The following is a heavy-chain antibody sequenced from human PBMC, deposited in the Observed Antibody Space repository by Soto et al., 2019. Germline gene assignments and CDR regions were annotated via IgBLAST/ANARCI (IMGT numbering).Heavy chain of an antibody. Sequence: QVQLQQWGAGLLKPSETLSLTCAVYGGSFSGYYWSWIRQPPGKGLEWIGEINHSGSTNYNPSLKSRITISVDTSKNQFSLKLSSVTAADTAVYYCARGLRRYYGSGSYSQGGAFDIWGQGTMVTVSS. CDR2: INHSGST. CDR3: ARGLRRYYGSGSYSQGGAFDI. J-gene: IGHJ3*02. V-gene: IGHV4-34*01. CDR1: GGSFSGYY. D-gene: IGHD3-10*01.